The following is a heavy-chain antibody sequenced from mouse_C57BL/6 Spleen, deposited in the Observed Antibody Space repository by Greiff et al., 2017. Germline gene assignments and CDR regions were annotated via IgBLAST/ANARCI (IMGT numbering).Heavy chain of an antibody. J-gene: IGHJ4*01. CDR2: IRNKANGYTT. CDR1: GFTFTDYY. D-gene: IGHD2-14*01. Sequence: EVMLVESGGGLVQPGGSLSLSCAASGFTFTDYYMSWVRQPPGKALEWLGFIRNKANGYTTEYSASVTGRFTISRDTSHSILYLQMNALRAEDSATYYCARYGEYDVGDYAMDYWGQGTSVTVSS. CDR3: ARYGEYDVGDYAMDY. V-gene: IGHV7-3*01.